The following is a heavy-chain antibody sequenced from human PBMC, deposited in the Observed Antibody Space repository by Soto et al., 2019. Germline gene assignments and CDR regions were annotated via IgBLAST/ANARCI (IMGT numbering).Heavy chain of an antibody. CDR1: GGSFSGYY. V-gene: IGHV4-34*01. CDR3: ARVRGWVVVPAARTYYFDY. D-gene: IGHD2-2*01. CDR2: IKHSGST. J-gene: IGHJ4*02. Sequence: SETLSLTCAVYGGSFSGYYWSWIRQPPGKGLEWIGEIKHSGSTNYNQTLKSGVTISVATSKNQFSLKLSSVTAADTAVYYCARVRGWVVVPAARTYYFDYWGQGTLVTVSS.